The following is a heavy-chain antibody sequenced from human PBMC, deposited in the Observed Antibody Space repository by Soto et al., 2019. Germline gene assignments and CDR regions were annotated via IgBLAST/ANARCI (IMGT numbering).Heavy chain of an antibody. D-gene: IGHD6-6*01. CDR1: GYTFTGYY. V-gene: IGHV1-2*02. CDR2: INPNSGGT. J-gene: IGHJ5*02. Sequence: ASVKVSCKASGYTFTGYYMHWVRQAPGQGLEWMGWINPNSGGTNYAQKFQGRVTMTRDTSISTAYMELSRLRSDDTAVYYCARVPNQYSSSSGWFDPWGQGTPVTFSS. CDR3: ARVPNQYSSSSGWFDP.